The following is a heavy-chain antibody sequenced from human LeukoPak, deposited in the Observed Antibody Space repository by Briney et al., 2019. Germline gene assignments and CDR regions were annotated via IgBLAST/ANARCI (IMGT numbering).Heavy chain of an antibody. Sequence: ASVTVSCTASGYTFTIYGISWVRQAPGQGPEWMGWISAYNGNTNYAQKLQGRVTMTTDTSTSTAYMELRSLRSDDTAVYYCASFGIVGATGDYGGQGTLVTVSS. J-gene: IGHJ4*02. CDR2: ISAYNGNT. D-gene: IGHD1-26*01. V-gene: IGHV1-18*01. CDR3: ASFGIVGATGDY. CDR1: GYTFTIYG.